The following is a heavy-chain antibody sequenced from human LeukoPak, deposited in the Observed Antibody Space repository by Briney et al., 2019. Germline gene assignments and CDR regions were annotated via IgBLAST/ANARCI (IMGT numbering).Heavy chain of an antibody. Sequence: GGSLRLSCAASGFTLSSNYMSWVRQAPGKGLEWVSVIYSGGSTYYADSVKGRFTISRDNSKNTLYLQMNSLRAEDTAVYYCARAHSSSDYYYYYMDVWGKGTTVTVSS. CDR2: IYSGGST. CDR3: ARAHSSSDYYYYYMDV. V-gene: IGHV3-53*01. D-gene: IGHD6-6*01. J-gene: IGHJ6*03. CDR1: GFTLSSNY.